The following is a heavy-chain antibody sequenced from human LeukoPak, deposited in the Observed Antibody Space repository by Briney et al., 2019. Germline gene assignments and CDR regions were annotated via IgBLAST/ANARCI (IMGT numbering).Heavy chain of an antibody. V-gene: IGHV3-21*01. CDR3: ARADTIFGRGYYYYYMDV. J-gene: IGHJ6*03. Sequence: GGSLRLSCAASGFTFSSYSMNWVRQAPGKGLEWVSSISSSSSYIYYADSVKGRFTISRDNAKNSLYLQMNSLRAEDTAVYYCARADTIFGRGYYYYYMDVWGKGTTVTVSS. CDR2: ISSSSSYI. D-gene: IGHD3-3*01. CDR1: GFTFSSYS.